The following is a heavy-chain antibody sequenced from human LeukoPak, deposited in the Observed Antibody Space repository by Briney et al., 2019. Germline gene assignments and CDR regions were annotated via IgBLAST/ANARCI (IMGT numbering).Heavy chain of an antibody. Sequence: GGSLRLSCAASGFTFSSYAMSWVRQAPGKGLEWVSAISGSGGSTYYADSVKGRFTISRDNSKNTLYLQMNSLRAEDTAVYYCAKERYYYGSGSYPFDYWGQGTLVTVSS. CDR3: AKERYYYGSGSYPFDY. J-gene: IGHJ4*02. CDR1: GFTFSSYA. CDR2: ISGSGGST. V-gene: IGHV3-23*01. D-gene: IGHD3-10*01.